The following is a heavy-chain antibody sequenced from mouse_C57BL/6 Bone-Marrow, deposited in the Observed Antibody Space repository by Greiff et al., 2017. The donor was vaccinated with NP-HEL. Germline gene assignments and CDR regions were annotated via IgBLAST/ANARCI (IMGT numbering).Heavy chain of an antibody. V-gene: IGHV1-42*01. Sequence: VQLKQSGPELVKPGASVKISCKASGYSFTGYYMNWVKQSPEKSLEWIGEINPSTGGTTYNQKFKAKATLTVDKSSSTAYMQLKSLTSEDSAVYYCARGYDYIYFDYWGQGTTLTVSS. J-gene: IGHJ2*01. D-gene: IGHD2-4*01. CDR1: GYSFTGYY. CDR3: ARGYDYIYFDY. CDR2: INPSTGGT.